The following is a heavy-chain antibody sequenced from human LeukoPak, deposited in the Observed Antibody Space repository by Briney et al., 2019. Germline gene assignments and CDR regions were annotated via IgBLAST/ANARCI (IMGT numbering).Heavy chain of an antibody. CDR1: GFTFSSYA. J-gene: IGHJ4*02. Sequence: GGSQRLSWAASGFTFSSYAMSWVRQAPGKGLEWVSAISGSGGSTYYADSVKGRFTIPRDNYKHTPYLQMTSLSGDHPVVHCCARVPRDGYSFDYWGQGTLVTVSS. V-gene: IGHV3-23*01. CDR2: ISGSGGST. CDR3: ARVPRDGYSFDY. D-gene: IGHD5-24*01.